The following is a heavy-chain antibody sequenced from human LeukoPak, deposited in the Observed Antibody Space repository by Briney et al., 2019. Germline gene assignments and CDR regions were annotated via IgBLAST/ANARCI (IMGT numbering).Heavy chain of an antibody. D-gene: IGHD7-27*01. Sequence: SETLSLTCTVSSGSISSSSYYWGWIRQPPGKGLEWIGSIYYSGSTYYNPSLKSRVTISVDTPKNQFSLKLSSVTASDTAVYYCARSSRTGGFDYWGQGTLVTVSS. CDR2: IYYSGST. J-gene: IGHJ4*02. V-gene: IGHV4-39*01. CDR3: ARSSRTGGFDY. CDR1: SGSISSSSYY.